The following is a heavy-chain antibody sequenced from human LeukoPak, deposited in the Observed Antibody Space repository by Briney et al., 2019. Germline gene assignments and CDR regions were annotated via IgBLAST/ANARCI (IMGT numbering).Heavy chain of an antibody. Sequence: PSETLSLTCGVSGNFISRGYYWAWIRQPPGKGLEWIGSIYNTGSTYYNPSLKSRVTMSIDTSKNQFSLKLTSVTAADTAVYYCARGYSSSSYYFDYWGRGTLVTVSS. D-gene: IGHD6-13*01. CDR2: IYNTGST. V-gene: IGHV4-38-2*01. CDR1: GNFISRGYY. J-gene: IGHJ4*02. CDR3: ARGYSSSSYYFDY.